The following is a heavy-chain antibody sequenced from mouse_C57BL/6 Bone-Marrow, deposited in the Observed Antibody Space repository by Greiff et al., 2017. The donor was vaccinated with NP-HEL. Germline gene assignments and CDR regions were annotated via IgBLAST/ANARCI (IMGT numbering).Heavy chain of an antibody. CDR1: GYSFTDYN. CDR2: INPNYGTT. CDR3: ARERWLLPPYYAMDY. J-gene: IGHJ4*01. V-gene: IGHV1-39*01. D-gene: IGHD2-3*01. Sequence: EVQLQESGPELVKPGASVKISCKASGYSFTDYNMNWVKQSNGKSLEWIGVINPNYGTTSYNQKFKGKATLTVDQSSSTAYMQLNSLTSEDSAVYYCARERWLLPPYYAMDYWGQGTSVTVSS.